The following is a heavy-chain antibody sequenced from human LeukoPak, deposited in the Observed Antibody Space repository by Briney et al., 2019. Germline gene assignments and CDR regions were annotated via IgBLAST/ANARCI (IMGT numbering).Heavy chain of an antibody. D-gene: IGHD4-17*01. CDR2: ISDGDGNA. Sequence: GGSLRLSCAASGFTLSSYGMSWVRQAPGKGLEWVSAISDGDGNAYYADSVKGRFTISRDNTKNTLYLQMNSLKAEDTATYCCAKAKSYGDYVNYFDYWGQGTRVTVSS. CDR1: GFTLSSYG. CDR3: AKAKSYGDYVNYFDY. V-gene: IGHV3-23*01. J-gene: IGHJ4*02.